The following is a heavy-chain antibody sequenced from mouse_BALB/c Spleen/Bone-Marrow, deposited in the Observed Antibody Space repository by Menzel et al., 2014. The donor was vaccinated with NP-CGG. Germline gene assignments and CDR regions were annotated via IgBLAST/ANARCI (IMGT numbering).Heavy chain of an antibody. D-gene: IGHD1-1*01. J-gene: IGHJ4*01. Sequence: VQVVESAAELVRPGVSVKISCKGSGYTFTDYSIHWIKQSHAKSLEWIGAISTYYGDATNNQKFKGKATLTVDKSSSTAYMELARLASEDSVIYYCARGVTTGAMDYWGQGTSVTVSS. CDR2: ISTYYGDA. CDR1: GYTFTDYS. CDR3: ARGVTTGAMDY. V-gene: IGHV1-67*01.